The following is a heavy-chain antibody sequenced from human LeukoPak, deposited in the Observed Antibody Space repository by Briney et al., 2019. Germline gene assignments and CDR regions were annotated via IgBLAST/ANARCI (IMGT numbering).Heavy chain of an antibody. V-gene: IGHV3-23*01. CDR3: AKGIYCGGDCYSGGFDY. Sequence: GGSLRLSCAASGFTFSSYAMSWGRHAPGKGLEWVSAISGSGGSTYYADSVKGQFTISRDNSHNTLYLLTNSLRAEDTAVYYCAKGIYCGGDCYSGGFDYWGQGTLVTVSS. CDR2: ISGSGGST. J-gene: IGHJ4*02. D-gene: IGHD2-21*02. CDR1: GFTFSSYA.